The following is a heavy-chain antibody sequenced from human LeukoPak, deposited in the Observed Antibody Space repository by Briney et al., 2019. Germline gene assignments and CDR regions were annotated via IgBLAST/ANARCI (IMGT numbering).Heavy chain of an antibody. D-gene: IGHD6-13*01. CDR1: GFTFSSYS. J-gene: IGHJ4*02. CDR3: ARGPSMWDSSSWYEGFDY. Sequence: SGGSLRLSRAASGFTFSSYSMNWVRQAPGKGLEWVSSISSSSSYIYYADSVKGRFTISRDNAKNSLYLQMNSLRAEDTAVYYCARGPSMWDSSSWYEGFDYWGQGTLVTVSS. CDR2: ISSSSSYI. V-gene: IGHV3-21*01.